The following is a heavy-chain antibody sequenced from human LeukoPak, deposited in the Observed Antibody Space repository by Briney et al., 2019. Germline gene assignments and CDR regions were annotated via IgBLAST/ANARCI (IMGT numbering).Heavy chain of an antibody. CDR1: GYTFTSYY. D-gene: IGHD5-18*01. CDR3: ARENVDTAMVIDY. Sequence: GASVKASCKASGYTFTSYYMHWVRQAPGQGLGGMGIINPSGDSTSYAQKFQGRVTMTRDTSTSTVYMELSSLRSEDTAVYYCARENVDTAMVIDYWGQGTLVTVSS. J-gene: IGHJ4*02. CDR2: INPSGDST. V-gene: IGHV1-46*01.